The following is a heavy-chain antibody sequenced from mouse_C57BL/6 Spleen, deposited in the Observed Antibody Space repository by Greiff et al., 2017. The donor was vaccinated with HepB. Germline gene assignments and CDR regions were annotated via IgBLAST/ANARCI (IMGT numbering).Heavy chain of an antibody. Sequence: VKLVESGPGLVAPSQSLSITCTVSGFSLTSYGVHWVRQPPGKGLEWLVVIWSDGSTTYNTPPKSRQSSSKDNSKSQVFLTMNSLQTDDTAMYYCARQGDHWYFDVWGTGTTVTVSS. J-gene: IGHJ1*03. CDR2: IWSDGST. V-gene: IGHV2-6-1*01. CDR3: ARQGDHWYFDV. CDR1: GFSLTSYG.